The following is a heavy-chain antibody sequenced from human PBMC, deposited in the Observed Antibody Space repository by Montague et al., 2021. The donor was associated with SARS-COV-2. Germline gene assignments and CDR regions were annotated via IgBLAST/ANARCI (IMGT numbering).Heavy chain of an antibody. CDR1: GGSFSGYY. D-gene: IGHD3-22*01. J-gene: IGHJ4*02. V-gene: IGHV4-34*01. Sequence: SETLSLTCAVYGGSFSGYYWSWIRQPPGKGLERIGEINHRGTSNYNPSLKSRVSISVDTSKNQFSLYLGSVTAADTAVYYCARGRQHFNMIVVVMTGGEYYFDYWGQGTLVTVSS. CDR2: INHRGTS. CDR3: ARGRQHFNMIVVVMTGGEYYFDY.